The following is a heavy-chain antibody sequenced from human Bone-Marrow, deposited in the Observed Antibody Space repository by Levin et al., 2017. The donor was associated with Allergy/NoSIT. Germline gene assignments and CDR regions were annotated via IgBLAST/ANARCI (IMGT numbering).Heavy chain of an antibody. CDR3: ARDYYGDYFSDY. D-gene: IGHD4-17*01. J-gene: IGHJ4*02. CDR1: GFSFTSHS. V-gene: IGHV3-48*01. CDR2: ISSSGSTV. Sequence: GESLKISCAASGFSFTSHSMNWVRQAPGKGLEWVSYISSSGSTVYYADSVKGRFTISRDRGENSLYLQMSSLRAEDTAVYYCARDYYGDYFSDYWGQGTLVTVSS.